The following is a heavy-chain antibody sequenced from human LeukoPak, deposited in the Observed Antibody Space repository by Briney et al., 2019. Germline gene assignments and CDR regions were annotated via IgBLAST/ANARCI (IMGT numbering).Heavy chain of an antibody. V-gene: IGHV1-18*01. CDR2: ISAYNGNT. CDR1: GGTFSSYT. CDR3: ARVGYYYDSSGYFNWFDP. J-gene: IGHJ5*02. Sequence: ASVKVSCKASGGTFSSYTLNWVRQAPGQGLEWMGWISAYNGNTNYAQKLQGRVTMTTDTSTSTAYMELRSLRSDDTAVYYCARVGYYYDSSGYFNWFDPWGQGTLVTVSS. D-gene: IGHD3-22*01.